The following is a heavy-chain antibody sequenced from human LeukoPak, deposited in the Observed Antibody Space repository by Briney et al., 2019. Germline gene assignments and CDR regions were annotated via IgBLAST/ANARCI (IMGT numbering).Heavy chain of an antibody. Sequence: TGGSLRLSCAASGFTFSSYGMSWVRQAPGKGLEWVSAISGSGGSTYYADSVKGRFTISRDNSKNTLYLQMNSLRAEDTAVYYCAKEGLAYCGGDCYTYYYYYMDVWGKGTTVTISS. D-gene: IGHD2-21*02. CDR1: GFTFSSYG. CDR2: ISGSGGST. J-gene: IGHJ6*03. CDR3: AKEGLAYCGGDCYTYYYYYMDV. V-gene: IGHV3-23*01.